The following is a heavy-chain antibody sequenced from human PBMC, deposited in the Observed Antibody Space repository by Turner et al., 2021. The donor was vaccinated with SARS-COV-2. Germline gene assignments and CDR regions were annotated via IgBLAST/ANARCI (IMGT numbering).Heavy chain of an antibody. CDR3: VRRPTTPVAGRFNWFDP. Sequence: QVQLQESGPGLVKPTETRPLPCTVSGDSFTSSSYSCGWIRQPPRKGLEWIGTIYCGGINYYNPSLKGRITISADTSKAEFSLELNSVTDADTAVYDCVRRPTTPVAGRFNWFDPWGQGTLVTVSS. CDR2: IYCGGIN. J-gene: IGHJ5*02. V-gene: IGHV4-39*01. D-gene: IGHD6-19*01. CDR1: GDSFTSSSYS.